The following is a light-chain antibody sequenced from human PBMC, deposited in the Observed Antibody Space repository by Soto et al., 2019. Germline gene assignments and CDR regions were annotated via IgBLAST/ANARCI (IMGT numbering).Light chain of an antibody. CDR3: QQYNDWPRT. CDR1: QSVSNN. V-gene: IGKV3-15*01. J-gene: IGKJ1*01. CDR2: SAS. Sequence: EIVMTQSLATLSVSPGERATLSCRASQSVSNNLAWYQQKPGQAPRLLIYSASTRATGIPARFSGSGSGTEFTLTISSLQPEDFAVYYCQQYNDWPRTFGQGTKVDIK.